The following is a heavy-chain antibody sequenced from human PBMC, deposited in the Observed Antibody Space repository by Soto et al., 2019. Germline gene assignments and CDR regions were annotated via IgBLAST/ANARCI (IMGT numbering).Heavy chain of an antibody. CDR2: ISGSGGST. J-gene: IGHJ4*02. V-gene: IGHV3-23*01. CDR1: GFTFSSYA. CDR3: AKEIVQLVTRDLPYYFDY. Sequence: GSLRLSCAASGFTFSSYAMSWVRQAPGKGLEWVSAISGSGGSTYYADSVKGRFTISRDNSKNTLYLQMNSLRAEDTAVYYCAKEIVQLVTRDLPYYFDYWGQGTLVPVSS. D-gene: IGHD6-13*01.